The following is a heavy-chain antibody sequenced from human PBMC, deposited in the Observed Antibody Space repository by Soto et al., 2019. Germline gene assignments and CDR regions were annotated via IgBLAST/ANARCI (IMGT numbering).Heavy chain of an antibody. CDR2: INANSGGT. J-gene: IGHJ4*02. V-gene: IGHV1-2*04. CDR3: ARAGKTYYYDSSGYSRGPCFDY. D-gene: IGHD3-22*01. Sequence: ASVKVSCKASGYTFTSYAMHWVRQAPGQRLEWMGWINANSGGTNYAQKFQGWVTMTRDTSISTAYMELSRLRSDDTAVYYCARAGKTYYYDSSGYSRGPCFDYWGQGTLVTVSS. CDR1: GYTFTSYA.